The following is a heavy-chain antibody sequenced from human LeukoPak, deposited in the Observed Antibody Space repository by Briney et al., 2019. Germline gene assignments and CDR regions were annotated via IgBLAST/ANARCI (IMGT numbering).Heavy chain of an antibody. Sequence: GASVKVSCKVSGFTFTGYYMHWVRQAPGQGLEWMGWINPNSGGTNYAQKFQGRVTMTRDTSISTAYMELSRLRSDDTAVYYCARDAGSGYDPNYDYWGQGTLVTVSS. CDR3: ARDAGSGYDPNYDY. CDR1: GFTFTGYY. D-gene: IGHD5-12*01. J-gene: IGHJ4*01. V-gene: IGHV1-2*02. CDR2: INPNSGGT.